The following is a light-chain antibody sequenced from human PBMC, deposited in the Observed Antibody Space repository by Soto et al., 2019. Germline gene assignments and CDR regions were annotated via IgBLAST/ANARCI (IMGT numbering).Light chain of an antibody. J-gene: IGLJ2*01. CDR1: SSDVGGYNY. CDR2: EVS. Sequence: QSALTQPPSASGSPGQSVTISCTGSSSDVGGYNYVSWYQQHPGKAPKFMIYEVSKRPSGVPDRLSGSKSGNTASLTVSGLQAEDEADDYCSSYGGSNTVVFGGGTKLTVL. CDR3: SSYGGSNTVV. V-gene: IGLV2-8*01.